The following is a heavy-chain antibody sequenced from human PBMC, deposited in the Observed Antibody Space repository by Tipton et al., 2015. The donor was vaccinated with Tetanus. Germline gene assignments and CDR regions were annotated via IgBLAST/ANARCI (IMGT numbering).Heavy chain of an antibody. J-gene: IGHJ4*02. V-gene: IGHV1-8*01. CDR1: GYAFASYD. D-gene: IGHD2/OR15-2a*01. CDR3: ARGLKFYFEGSAFDY. Sequence: QSGAEVKKPGASVRVSCKAFGYAFASYDLNWVRQATGQGLEWLGYMNPNTGRAGYAQKFQGRVTVTTDTAKKTGYLELRSLRYDDTAVYYCARGLKFYFEGSAFDYWGQGTPVTVSS. CDR2: MNPNTGRA.